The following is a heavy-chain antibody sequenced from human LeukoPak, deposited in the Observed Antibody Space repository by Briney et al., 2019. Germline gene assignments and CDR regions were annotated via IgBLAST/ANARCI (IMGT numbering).Heavy chain of an antibody. J-gene: IGHJ4*02. V-gene: IGHV4-34*01. Sequence: SETLSLTCAVYGGSFSGYYWSWIRQPPGKGLGWIGEINHSGSTNYNPSLKSRVTISVDTSKNQFSLKLSSVTAADTAVYYCARGRYCSSTSCSGGPFDYWGQGTLVTVSS. CDR1: GGSFSGYY. D-gene: IGHD2-2*01. CDR2: INHSGST. CDR3: ARGRYCSSTSCSGGPFDY.